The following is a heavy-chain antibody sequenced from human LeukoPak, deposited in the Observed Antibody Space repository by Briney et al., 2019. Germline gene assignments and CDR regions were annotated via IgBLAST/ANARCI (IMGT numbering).Heavy chain of an antibody. D-gene: IGHD3-10*01. CDR1: GFTFSSYG. CDR3: AKSNGYGLVDI. V-gene: IGHV3-23*01. J-gene: IGHJ3*02. Sequence: GGSLRLSCAASGFTFSSYGTSWVRQAPGKGLEWVSAISGSGGSTYYADSVKGRFTISRDNSKNTLYLQMNSLRAEDTAVYYCAKSNGYGLVDIWGQGTMVTVSS. CDR2: ISGSGGST.